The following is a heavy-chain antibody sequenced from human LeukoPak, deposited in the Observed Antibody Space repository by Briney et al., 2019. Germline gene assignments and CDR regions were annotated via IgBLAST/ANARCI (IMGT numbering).Heavy chain of an antibody. CDR3: ASYCSGGSCYNYHAFDI. CDR1: GYSISSGYY. V-gene: IGHV4-38-2*01. D-gene: IGHD2-15*01. Sequence: PSETLSLTCAVSGYSISSGYYWGWIRQPPGKGLEWIGSIYHSGSTYYNPSLKSRVTISVDTSKIQFSLKLSSVTAEDPAVYYCASYCSGGSCYNYHAFDIWGQGTMVTVSS. J-gene: IGHJ3*02. CDR2: IYHSGST.